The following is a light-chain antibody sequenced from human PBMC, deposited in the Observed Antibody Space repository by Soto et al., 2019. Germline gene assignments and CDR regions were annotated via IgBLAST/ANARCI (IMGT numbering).Light chain of an antibody. CDR2: GAS. V-gene: IGKV3D-15*01. CDR3: QQYNSWPPT. J-gene: IGKJ1*01. Sequence: EIVMTQSPATLSVSPGERATLSCRASQSVNIHLAWYQQKPGQAPRLLIYGASARATGIPAKFSGSGSGTEFTLTISSLQSEDFAVYYCQQYNSWPPTFGQGTKVDIK. CDR1: QSVNIH.